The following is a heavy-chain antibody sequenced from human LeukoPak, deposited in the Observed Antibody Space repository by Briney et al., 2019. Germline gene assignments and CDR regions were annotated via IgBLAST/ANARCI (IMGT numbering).Heavy chain of an antibody. J-gene: IGHJ4*02. CDR3: ARGQPGGSSSYRRWSHRYYFDY. D-gene: IGHD6-6*01. Sequence: SETLSLTCAVYGGSFSGYYWSWIRQPPGKGLEWIGEINHSGSTNYNPSLKSRVSISVDTSKDQFSLKLSSVTGADTAVYYCARGQPGGSSSYRRWSHRYYFDYWGQGTLVTVSS. CDR1: GGSFSGYY. CDR2: INHSGST. V-gene: IGHV4-34*01.